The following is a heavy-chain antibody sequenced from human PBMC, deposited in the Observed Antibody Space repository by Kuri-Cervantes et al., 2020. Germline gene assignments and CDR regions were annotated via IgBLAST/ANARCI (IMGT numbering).Heavy chain of an antibody. CDR2: INPSGGST. CDR1: GYTFTSYY. D-gene: IGHD6-19*01. CDR3: ARVGRAVAGGSDGYYYYGMDV. J-gene: IGHJ6*02. Sequence: ASVKVSCKASGYTFTSYYMHWVRQAPGQGLEWMGIINPSGGSTSYAQKFQGRVTMTRDTSTSTVYMELSSLRSEDTAVYYCARVGRAVAGGSDGYYYYGMDVWGQGTTVTVSS. V-gene: IGHV1-46*01.